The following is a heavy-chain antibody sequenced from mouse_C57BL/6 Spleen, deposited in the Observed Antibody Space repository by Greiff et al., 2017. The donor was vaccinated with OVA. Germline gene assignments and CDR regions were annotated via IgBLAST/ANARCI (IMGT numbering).Heavy chain of an antibody. D-gene: IGHD1-1*01. J-gene: IGHJ1*03. CDR3: ARTTTVVAWYFDV. CDR2: ISGGGGNT. V-gene: IGHV5-9*01. Sequence: DVQLVESGGGLVKPGGSLKLSCAASGFTFSSYTMSLVRQTPEKRLAWVATISGGGGNTYYPDSVKGRFTISRDNAKNTLYLQMSSLRSEDTALYYCARTTTVVAWYFDVWGTGTTVTVSS. CDR1: GFTFSSYT.